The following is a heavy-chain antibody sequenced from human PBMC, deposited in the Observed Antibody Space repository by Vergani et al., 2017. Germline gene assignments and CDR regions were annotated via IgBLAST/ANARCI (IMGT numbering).Heavy chain of an antibody. Sequence: QVQLVQSGAEVKKPGASVKVSCKASGYTFTSYGISWVRQAPGQGLEWMGWISAYNGNTNYAQKLQGRVTMTTDTSTSTAYMELRRLRSDDTAVYYCARAPFSGSYYRLFLSDAFDIWGQGTMVTVSS. D-gene: IGHD1-26*01. CDR3: ARAPFSGSYYRLFLSDAFDI. CDR2: ISAYNGNT. J-gene: IGHJ3*02. V-gene: IGHV1-18*01. CDR1: GYTFTSYG.